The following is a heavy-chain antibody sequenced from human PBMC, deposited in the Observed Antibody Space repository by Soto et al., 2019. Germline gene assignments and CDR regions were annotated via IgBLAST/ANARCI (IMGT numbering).Heavy chain of an antibody. Sequence: EVQLLESGGGLVQPGGSLRLSCAASGFTFSSYAMTWVRQAPGKGLEWVSGIRGSGGSTVYADSVKGRFTISRDNAKDTLFLQINSLRAGDTAVYYCAKAGNRLFWYFDFWGRGTLVTVSS. CDR2: IRGSGGST. D-gene: IGHD1-1*01. CDR1: GFTFSSYA. CDR3: AKAGNRLFWYFDF. V-gene: IGHV3-23*01. J-gene: IGHJ2*01.